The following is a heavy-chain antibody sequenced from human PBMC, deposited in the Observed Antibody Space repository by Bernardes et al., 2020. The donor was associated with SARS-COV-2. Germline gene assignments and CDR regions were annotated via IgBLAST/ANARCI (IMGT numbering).Heavy chain of an antibody. J-gene: IGHJ6*02. CDR3: RVVPAAMEYYYYGMDV. Sequence: AGGKVSCKVSGYTLTELSMHWVRQAPGKGLEWMGGFDPEDGETIYAQKFQGRVTMTEDTSTDTAYMELSSLRSEDTAVYYCRVVPAAMEYYYYGMDVWGQGTTVTVSS. CDR2: FDPEDGET. V-gene: IGHV1-24*01. D-gene: IGHD2-2*01. CDR1: GYTLTELS.